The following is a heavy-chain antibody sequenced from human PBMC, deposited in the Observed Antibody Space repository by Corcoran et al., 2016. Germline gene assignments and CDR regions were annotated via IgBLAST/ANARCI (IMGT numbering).Heavy chain of an antibody. V-gene: IGHV3-7*03. CDR1: GFTFSSNW. D-gene: IGHD3-10*01. Sequence: EVQLVETGGGLVHPGGSLRLYCAASGFTFSSNWMSWVRQAPGKGLEWVANIKQDGSEKYYVDSVKGRFTISRDNAKNSLYLQMNSLRAGETAVYYCERAGVYNSGRYYVDSWGQGTRVTVSS. CDR2: IKQDGSEK. CDR3: ERAGVYNSGRYYVDS. J-gene: IGHJ4*02.